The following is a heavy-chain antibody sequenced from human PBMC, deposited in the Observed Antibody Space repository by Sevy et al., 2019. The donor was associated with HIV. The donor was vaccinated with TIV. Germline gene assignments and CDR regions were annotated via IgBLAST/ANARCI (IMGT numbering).Heavy chain of an antibody. CDR2: IYSDGTT. V-gene: IGHV3-53*01. CDR3: ARRLNRAWYFDF. J-gene: IGHJ4*02. Sequence: GGCLRLSWAASGFSVSRNHINWVRQAPGKGQEWISVIYSDGTTQYADSVKGRFTISRDTSNNTVYLQVSSLRADDTAVYYCARRLNRAWYFDFWGQGTLVTVSS. CDR1: GFSVSRNH.